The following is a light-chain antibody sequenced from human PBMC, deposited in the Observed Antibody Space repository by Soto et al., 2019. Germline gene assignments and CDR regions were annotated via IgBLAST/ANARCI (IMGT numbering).Light chain of an antibody. V-gene: IGKV1-39*01. Sequence: DIQMTQSPSTLSASVGDRVTITCRASQSVGTWLAWYQQKPGKAPKLLIYAAYSLQSGVQSRFSGSGSGTDFTLTISSLQPEDFATYYCKQSYSPRFTFGGGTKVDIK. CDR3: KQSYSPRFT. CDR2: AAY. J-gene: IGKJ4*01. CDR1: QSVGTW.